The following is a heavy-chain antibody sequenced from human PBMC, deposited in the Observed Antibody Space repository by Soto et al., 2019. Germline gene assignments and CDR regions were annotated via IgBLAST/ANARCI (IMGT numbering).Heavy chain of an antibody. Sequence: PGGSLRLSCAASGFTFSSYSMNWVRQAPGKGLEWVSSISSSSSYIYYADSVKGRFTISRDNAKNSLYLQMNSLRAEDTAVYYCARARGGGAATHNPTYYYYGMDVWGQGTTVTVSS. D-gene: IGHD2-15*01. CDR2: ISSSSSYI. CDR3: ARARGGGAATHNPTYYYYGMDV. J-gene: IGHJ6*02. CDR1: GFTFSSYS. V-gene: IGHV3-21*01.